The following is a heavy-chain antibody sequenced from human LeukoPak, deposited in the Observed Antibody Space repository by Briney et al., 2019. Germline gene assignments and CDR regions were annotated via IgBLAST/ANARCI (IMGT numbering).Heavy chain of an antibody. CDR3: AKSRDSSYFDY. Sequence: KPPETLSLTCTVSGGSISSYYWSWIRQPPGKGLEWIGYIYYSGSTNYNPSLKSRVTISVDTSKNQFSLKLSSVTAADTAVYYCAKSRDSSYFDYSGQGTPVTVSS. CDR1: GGSISSYY. J-gene: IGHJ4*01. V-gene: IGHV4-59*01. CDR2: IYYSGST. D-gene: IGHD4-11*01.